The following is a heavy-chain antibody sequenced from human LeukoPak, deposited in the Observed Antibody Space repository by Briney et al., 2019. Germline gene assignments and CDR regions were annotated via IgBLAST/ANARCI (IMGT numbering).Heavy chain of an antibody. J-gene: IGHJ3*02. D-gene: IGHD2-2*01. CDR1: GYSFTNYW. CDR3: ARSCTSTNCYLTDAFDI. V-gene: IGHV5-51*01. Sequence: GESLKISCKGSGYSFTNYWIGWVRQVPGKGLEWMGIMYPGDSDTRYSPSFQGQVTISADKSSSTAYLQWSSLKASDTAMYYCARSCTSTNCYLTDAFDIWGQGTMVTVSS. CDR2: MYPGDSDT.